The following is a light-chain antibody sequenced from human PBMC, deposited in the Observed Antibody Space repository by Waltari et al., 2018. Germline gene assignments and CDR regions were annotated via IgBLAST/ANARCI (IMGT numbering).Light chain of an antibody. CDR3: MQPLQTPWT. V-gene: IGKV4-1*01. J-gene: IGKJ1*01. CDR2: WAS. Sequence: DIVMTQSPDSLAVSLGERATINCKSSQTVMYFSNNKDYLAWYQQKPGQPTKLLIYWASTRESGVPDRVSGSGSGTDFTLKISRVEADDVGVYYCMQPLQTPWTFGQGTKVEIK. CDR1: QTVMYFSNNKDY.